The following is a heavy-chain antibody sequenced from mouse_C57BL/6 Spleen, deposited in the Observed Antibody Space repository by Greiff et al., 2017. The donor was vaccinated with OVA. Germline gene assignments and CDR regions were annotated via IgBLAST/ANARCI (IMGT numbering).Heavy chain of an antibody. CDR1: GYTFTSYW. Sequence: VQLQQPGAELVKPGASVKLSCKASGYTFTSYWMHWVKQRPGQGLEWIGMIHPNSGSTNYNEKFKSKATLTVDKSSTTAYMQLSSLTSEDSAVYYCAREDHYSSSDYWGQGTTLTVSS. CDR3: AREDHYSSSDY. CDR2: IHPNSGST. V-gene: IGHV1-64*01. J-gene: IGHJ2*01. D-gene: IGHD1-1*01.